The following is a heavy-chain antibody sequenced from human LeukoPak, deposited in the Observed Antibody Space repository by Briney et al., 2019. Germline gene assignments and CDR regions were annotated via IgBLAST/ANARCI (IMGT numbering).Heavy chain of an antibody. CDR2: ISWNSFTI. CDR1: GFTFDDYA. V-gene: IGHV3-9*01. D-gene: IGHD3-10*01. J-gene: IGHJ4*02. Sequence: AGGSLRLSCAASGFTFDDYAMHWVRQAPGKGLEWVSGISWNSFTIGYADSVKGRFTISRDNAKNSLYLQMNSLRAEDTAVYYCASSRGVIIMLGEYFDYWGQGTLVTVSS. CDR3: ASSRGVIIMLGEYFDY.